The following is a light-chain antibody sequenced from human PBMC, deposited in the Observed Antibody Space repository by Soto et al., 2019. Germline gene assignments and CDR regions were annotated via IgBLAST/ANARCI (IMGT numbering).Light chain of an antibody. CDR2: DAS. CDR1: QDISHH. V-gene: IGKV1-33*01. J-gene: IGKJ4*01. Sequence: DTPMTQSPSSLSASVGNRVTITCQASQDISHHLNWYQQKPGKAPQLLIYDASILETDVPTRFSGSGSGTHFTFTIGSLQAEDVATYYCQQSEIFPVTFGGGTKVEVK. CDR3: QQSEIFPVT.